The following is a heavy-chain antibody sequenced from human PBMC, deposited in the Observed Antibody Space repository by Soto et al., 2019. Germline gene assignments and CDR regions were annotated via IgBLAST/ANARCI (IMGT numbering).Heavy chain of an antibody. V-gene: IGHV4-59*12. CDR2: IYYSGST. D-gene: IGHD2-15*01. CDR3: AFVRRRRPPRSTLYPTRRSSDL. Sequence: SETLSLTCTVSGGSISTYYWSWIRQPPGKGLEWIGYIYYSGSTNYNPSLNSRVTISLDTSKNQFSLKLSSVTAADTAVYYCAFVRRRRPPRSTLYPTRRSSDL. CDR1: GGSISTYY. J-gene: IGHJ2*01.